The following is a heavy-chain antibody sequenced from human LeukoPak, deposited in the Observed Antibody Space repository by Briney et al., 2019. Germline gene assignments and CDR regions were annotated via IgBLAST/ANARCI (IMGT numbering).Heavy chain of an antibody. D-gene: IGHD3-10*01. CDR2: ISYDGSNK. J-gene: IGHJ6*03. V-gene: IGHV3-30*04. CDR3: ARDHSGSYYYMDV. Sequence: GGSLRLSCAASGFTFSSYAMHWVRQVPGKGLEWVAVISYDGSNKYYADSVKGRFTISRDNSKNTLYLQMNSLRAEDTAVYYCARDHSGSYYYMDVWGKGTTVTVSS. CDR1: GFTFSSYA.